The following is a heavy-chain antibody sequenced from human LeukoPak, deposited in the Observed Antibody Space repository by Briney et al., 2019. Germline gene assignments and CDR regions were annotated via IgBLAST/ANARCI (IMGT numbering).Heavy chain of an antibody. V-gene: IGHV3-21*01. J-gene: IGHJ4*02. CDR1: GFTFSSYS. Sequence: KPGGSLRLSCAASGFTFSSYSMNWVRQAPGKGLEWVSSISSSSSYIYYADSVKGRFTISRDNAKNSLYLQMNSLRAEDTAVYYCARAILFDYGDYLPPYYFDYWGQGTLVTVSS. CDR3: ARAILFDYGDYLPPYYFDY. D-gene: IGHD4-17*01. CDR2: ISSSSSYI.